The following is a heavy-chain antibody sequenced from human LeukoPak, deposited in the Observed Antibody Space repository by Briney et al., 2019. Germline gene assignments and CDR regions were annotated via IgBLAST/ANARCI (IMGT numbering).Heavy chain of an antibody. V-gene: IGHV3-23*01. J-gene: IGHJ3*01. D-gene: IGHD5-24*01. CDR1: GFTFSDSA. CDR3: ARDIQLST. CDR2: ISFSGANS. Sequence: GGSLRLSCAASGFTFSDSAMTWVRQAPGKGLDWVSLISFSGANSYYAASVKGRFTISRDNSKDTLFLQMNSLRAEDTAIYYCARDIQLSTWGLGTMVTVSS.